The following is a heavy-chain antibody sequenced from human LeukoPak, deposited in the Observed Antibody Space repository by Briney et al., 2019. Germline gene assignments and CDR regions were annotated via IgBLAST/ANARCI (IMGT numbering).Heavy chain of an antibody. CDR3: ARASGYYDSSGYYNGMDV. CDR1: GFTLSTYW. Sequence: GGSLRLSCAASGFTLSTYWMHWVRQVPGKGLVWVSRINSDESSTSYADSVTGRFTTSRDNARNTLYLQMNSLRAEDTAVYYCARASGYYDSSGYYNGMDVWGQGTTVTVSS. J-gene: IGHJ6*02. CDR2: INSDESST. V-gene: IGHV3-74*01. D-gene: IGHD3-22*01.